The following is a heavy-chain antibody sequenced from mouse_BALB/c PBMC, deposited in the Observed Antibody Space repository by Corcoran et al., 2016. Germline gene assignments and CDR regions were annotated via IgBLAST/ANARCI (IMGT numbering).Heavy chain of an antibody. CDR3: ARRAAYGSSSFAY. V-gene: IGHV8-12*01. CDR1: GFSLSTSGMG. D-gene: IGHD1-1*01. J-gene: IGHJ3*01. Sequence: QVTLKESGPGILQPSQTLSLTCSCSGFSLSTSGMGVSWIRQPSGKGLEWLAHIYWDDDKRYNPSLKSRLTISKDTSSNQVFLKITSVDTADTATYYCARRAAYGSSSFAYWGQGTLVTVSA. CDR2: IYWDDDK.